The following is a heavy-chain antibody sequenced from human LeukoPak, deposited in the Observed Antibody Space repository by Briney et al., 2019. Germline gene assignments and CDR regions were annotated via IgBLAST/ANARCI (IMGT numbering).Heavy chain of an antibody. CDR1: DNTFTSNG. CDR2: ISAYNGNT. CDR3: AREIPMYSSSSYYFDY. J-gene: IGHJ4*02. V-gene: IGHV1-18*01. D-gene: IGHD6-13*01. Sequence: ASIKAFCKASDNTFTSNGISWVRQATGQRLEWMGWISAYNGNTNYAQKLQGRVTMTTDTSTTTAYMELRSLRSDDTAVYYCAREIPMYSSSSYYFDYWGQGTLVTVSS.